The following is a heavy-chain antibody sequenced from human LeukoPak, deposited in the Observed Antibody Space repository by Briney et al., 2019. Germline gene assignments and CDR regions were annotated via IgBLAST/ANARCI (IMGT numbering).Heavy chain of an antibody. CDR2: IYYSGST. Sequence: SETLSLTCTVSGGSISSYYWGWIRQPPGKGLEWIGSIYYSGSTYYNPSLKSRVTISVDTSKNQFSLKLSSVTAADTAVYYCARGGSNSGSYYRQDNWFDPWGQGTLVTVSS. D-gene: IGHD1-26*01. CDR3: ARGGSNSGSYYRQDNWFDP. J-gene: IGHJ5*02. CDR1: GGSISSYY. V-gene: IGHV4-39*07.